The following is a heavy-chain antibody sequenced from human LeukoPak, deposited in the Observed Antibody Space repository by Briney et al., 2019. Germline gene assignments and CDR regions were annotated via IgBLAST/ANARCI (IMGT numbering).Heavy chain of an antibody. CDR3: ARDMIILQS. Sequence: GGSLRLSCSASGFIFSNYWMTWVRQAPGKGLEWVANIKQDGSEKYYADSVKGRFTISRDNAKKSLNLQMNSLRAEDTAVYFCARDMIILQSWGQGTLVTVSS. CDR1: GFIFSNYW. D-gene: IGHD3-16*01. V-gene: IGHV3-7*04. CDR2: IKQDGSEK. J-gene: IGHJ5*02.